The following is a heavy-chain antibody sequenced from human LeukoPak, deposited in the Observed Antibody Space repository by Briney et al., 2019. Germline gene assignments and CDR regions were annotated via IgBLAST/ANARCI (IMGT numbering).Heavy chain of an antibody. V-gene: IGHV1-2*02. CDR2: INPNSGGT. D-gene: IGHD6-13*01. J-gene: IGHJ4*02. CDR3: AYEGRSSSSSVDY. Sequence: AAVKVSCKSSGYTFTGYYLDLLRQPPGQGLELMGGINPNSGGTNYSQKFHGRVIMTRDTSISTAYMELSRLRSDETAVYYCAYEGRSSSSSVDYWGQGPLVTVSS. CDR1: GYTFTGYY.